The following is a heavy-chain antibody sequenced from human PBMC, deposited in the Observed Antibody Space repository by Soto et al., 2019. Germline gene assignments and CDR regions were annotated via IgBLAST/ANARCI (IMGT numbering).Heavy chain of an antibody. CDR1: GDSISSYY. J-gene: IGHJ4*02. CDR3: TGPYPYYFDS. CDR2: IHYPGSA. V-gene: IGHV4-59*12. Sequence: SETLSLTCIVSGDSISSYYWSWIRQPPGKGLEWIGHIHYPGSANQNPSLKSRVTISLDTSENQFSLKLTSVTAADTAVYYCTGPYPYYFDSWGQGTLVTVSS.